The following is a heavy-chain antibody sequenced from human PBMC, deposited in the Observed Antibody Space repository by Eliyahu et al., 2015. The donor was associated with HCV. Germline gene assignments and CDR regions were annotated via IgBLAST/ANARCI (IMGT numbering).Heavy chain of an antibody. CDR2: IYYSGST. J-gene: IGHJ3*02. D-gene: IGHD6-13*01. Sequence: QVQLQESGPGLVKPSQTLSLTCTVSGGSISSGGYYWSWIRQHPGKGLEWIGYIYYSGSTYYNPSLKSRVTISVDTSKNQFSLKLSSVTAADTAVYYCALGAAAAGTLYGFGAFDIWGQGTMVTVSS. CDR3: ALGAAAAGTLYGFGAFDI. CDR1: GGSISSGGYY. V-gene: IGHV4-31*03.